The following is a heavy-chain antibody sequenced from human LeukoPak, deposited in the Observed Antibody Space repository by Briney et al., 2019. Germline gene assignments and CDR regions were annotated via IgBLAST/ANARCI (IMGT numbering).Heavy chain of an antibody. D-gene: IGHD3-10*01. CDR3: SRHGYYYGSVMAEDY. J-gene: IGHJ4*02. V-gene: IGHV3-73*01. Sequence: GVSLRLSCAASGFPFSGSAIHWVRQASGKGLEWIGRIRDKANSYATGYAASVKGRFTISRDDSKNTAYLQMNSLKIEDTALYYCSRHGYYYGSVMAEDYWGQGTLVTVSS. CDR1: GFPFSGSA. CDR2: IRDKANSYAT.